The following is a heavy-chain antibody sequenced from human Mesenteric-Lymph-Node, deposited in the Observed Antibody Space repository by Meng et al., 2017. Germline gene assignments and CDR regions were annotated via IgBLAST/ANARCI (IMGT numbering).Heavy chain of an antibody. CDR1: GASITVYY. D-gene: IGHD6-19*01. CDR3: VRGGSGWLYYFDY. V-gene: IGHV4-59*08. J-gene: IGHJ4*02. Sequence: GSLRLSCTVSGASITVYYWGWVRKPPGKGLEWIGRIYRTGSTNYNPSLMSRVTISVDTSKNQFSLKLNSLTAADTAVYYCVRGGSGWLYYFDYWGQGTLVTVSS. CDR2: IYRTGST.